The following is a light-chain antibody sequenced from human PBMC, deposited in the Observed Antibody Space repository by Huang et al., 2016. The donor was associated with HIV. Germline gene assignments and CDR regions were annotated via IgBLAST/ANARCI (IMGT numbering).Light chain of an antibody. Sequence: DIVMTQSPDSLAVSLGERATINCKSSQSVLYSSNNKNYLAWYQQKPGQPPKLIIYWASTRESGVPDRFSGSWSGTDFTLTISSLQAEDVAVYYCQQYYSIPPEFGQGTTVEIK. CDR3: QQYYSIPPE. CDR1: QSVLYSSNNKNY. V-gene: IGKV4-1*01. J-gene: IGKJ1*01. CDR2: WAS.